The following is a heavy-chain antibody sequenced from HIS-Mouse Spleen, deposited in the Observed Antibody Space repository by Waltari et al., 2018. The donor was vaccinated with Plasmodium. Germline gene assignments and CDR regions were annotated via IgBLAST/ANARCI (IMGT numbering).Heavy chain of an antibody. V-gene: IGHV4-4*07. J-gene: IGHJ4*02. CDR3: ARGDGTAMAFDY. Sequence: QVQLQESGPGLVKPSETLSLTCTVSGGSISSYYWSWIRKPAGKGLEWIGRIYTSVSTTYTPSPKSRVTMSVDTSKNQFSLKLSSVTAADTAVYYCARGDGTAMAFDYWGQGTLVTVSS. D-gene: IGHD5-18*01. CDR2: IYTSVST. CDR1: GGSISSYY.